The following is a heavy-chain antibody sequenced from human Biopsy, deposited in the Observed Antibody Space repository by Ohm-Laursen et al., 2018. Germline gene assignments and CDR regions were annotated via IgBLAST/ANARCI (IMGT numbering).Heavy chain of an antibody. D-gene: IGHD1-26*01. Sequence: SVKVSCKASGYTFTDYDIIWVRQATGQGPEWMGKVIPVFGTTDYAQNFQGRLTLTADESTSTVYMDLTGLRSDDTGIYYCARYASYSGNYGHFDYWGQGTLVTVSS. CDR3: ARYASYSGNYGHFDY. J-gene: IGHJ4*02. CDR2: VIPVFGTT. CDR1: GYTFTDYD. V-gene: IGHV1-69*13.